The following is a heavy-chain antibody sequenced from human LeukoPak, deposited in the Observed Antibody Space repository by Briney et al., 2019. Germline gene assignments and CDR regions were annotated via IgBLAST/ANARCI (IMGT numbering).Heavy chain of an antibody. CDR1: GGSFSGYY. D-gene: IGHD2-2*01. CDR2: INHSGST. J-gene: IGHJ6*02. V-gene: IGHV4-34*01. Sequence: SETLSLTCAVYGGSFSGYYWSWIRQPPGKGLEWIGEINHSGSTNYNPSLKSRVTISVDTSKNQFSLKLSSVTAADTAVYYCARGPRGYCSSTSCHRSHYYYGMDVWGQGTTVTVSS. CDR3: ARGPRGYCSSTSCHRSHYYYGMDV.